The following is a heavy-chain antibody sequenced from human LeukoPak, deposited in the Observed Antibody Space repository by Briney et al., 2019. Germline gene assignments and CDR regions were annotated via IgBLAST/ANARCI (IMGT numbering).Heavy chain of an antibody. CDR2: IDPSDSYT. CDR3: ARRDSSNSFSV. J-gene: IGHJ4*02. V-gene: IGHV5-10-1*01. D-gene: IGHD6-13*01. CDR1: GYTFTSYW. Sequence: GESLKISCKGSGYTFTSYWISWVRQMPGKGLEWMGRIDPSDSYTNYSPSFQGHVTISADKSISTAYLQWSGLKASDTAMYYCARRDSSNSFSVWGQGTLVTVSS.